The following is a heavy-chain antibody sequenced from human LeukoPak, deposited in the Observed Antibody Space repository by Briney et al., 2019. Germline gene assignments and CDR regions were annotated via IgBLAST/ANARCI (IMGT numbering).Heavy chain of an antibody. Sequence: GGSLRLSCAASGFTFSSYAMHWVRQAPGKGLEWVAVISYDGSNKYYADSVKGRFTISGDNSKNTLYLQMNSLRAEDTAVYYCARDGILWFGEPLYGMDVWGKGTTVTVSS. CDR3: ARDGILWFGEPLYGMDV. V-gene: IGHV3-30*04. J-gene: IGHJ6*04. CDR1: GFTFSSYA. CDR2: ISYDGSNK. D-gene: IGHD3-10*01.